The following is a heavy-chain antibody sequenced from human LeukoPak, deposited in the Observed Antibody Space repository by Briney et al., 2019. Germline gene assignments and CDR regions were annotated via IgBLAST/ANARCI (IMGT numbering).Heavy chain of an antibody. J-gene: IGHJ4*02. Sequence: SVKVSCKASGFTFTSSAMQWVRQACGQRLEWIGWIVVGSGNTNYAQKFQERVTITRDMSTSTAYMELSSLRSEDTAVYYCAVAPCSGGSCHPFDYWGQGTLVTVPS. V-gene: IGHV1-58*02. D-gene: IGHD2-15*01. CDR3: AVAPCSGGSCHPFDY. CDR1: GFTFTSSA. CDR2: IVVGSGNT.